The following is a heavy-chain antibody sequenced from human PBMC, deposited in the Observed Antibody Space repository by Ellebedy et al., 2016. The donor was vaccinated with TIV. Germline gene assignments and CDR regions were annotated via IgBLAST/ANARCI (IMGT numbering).Heavy chain of an antibody. CDR3: ARGTVDTAMVTRWFDP. CDR1: GYTFTSYY. Sequence: AASVKVSCKASGYTFTSYYMHWVRQAPGQGLEWMGGIIPIFGTANYAQKFQGRVTITADESTSTAYMELSSLRSEDTAVYYCARGTVDTAMVTRWFDPWGQGTLVTVSS. V-gene: IGHV1-69*13. CDR2: IIPIFGTA. J-gene: IGHJ5*02. D-gene: IGHD5-18*01.